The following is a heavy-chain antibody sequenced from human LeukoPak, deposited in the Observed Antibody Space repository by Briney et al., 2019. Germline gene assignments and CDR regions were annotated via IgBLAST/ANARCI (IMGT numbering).Heavy chain of an antibody. D-gene: IGHD1-26*01. CDR1: GFTFSNYD. V-gene: IGHV3-23*01. CDR2: ISSGGTT. CDR3: SGTKNYYFDY. J-gene: IGHJ4*02. Sequence: PGGSLRLSCATSGFTFSNYDMSWVRQAPGKGLKWVSIISSGGTTYSADSVKGRFTVPRDNSKNTLYLQMESLRAEDTAVYYCSGTKNYYFDYWGQGTLVTVSS.